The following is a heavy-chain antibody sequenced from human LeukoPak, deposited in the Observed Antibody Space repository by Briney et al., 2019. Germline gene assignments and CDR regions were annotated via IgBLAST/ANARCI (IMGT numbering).Heavy chain of an antibody. V-gene: IGHV4-38-2*02. CDR2: IYHSGST. D-gene: IGHD3-22*01. CDR1: GYSISSGYY. J-gene: IGHJ4*02. CDR3: ARDSYYYDSSGYSRGYFDY. Sequence: PSETLSPTCAVSGYSISSGYYWGWIRQPPGKGLEWIGSIYHSGSTYYNPSLKSRVTISVDTSKNQFSLKLSSVTAADTAVYYCARDSYYYDSSGYSRGYFDYWGQGTLVTVSS.